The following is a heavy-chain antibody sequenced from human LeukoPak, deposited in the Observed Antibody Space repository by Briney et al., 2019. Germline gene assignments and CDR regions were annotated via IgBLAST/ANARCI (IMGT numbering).Heavy chain of an antibody. D-gene: IGHD6-13*01. CDR1: GFTFNSYS. V-gene: IGHV3-21*01. CDR2: ISSSSLSYI. CDR3: ARDRDSSSWSSRRVGDYFDY. Sequence: GGSLRFSCAASGFTFNSYSMNWVRQAPGKGLEWVSSISSSSLSYIYYADSVKGRFTISRDNAKNSLYLQMNSLRAEDTAVYYCARDRDSSSWSSRRVGDYFDYWGQGTLVTVSS. J-gene: IGHJ4*02.